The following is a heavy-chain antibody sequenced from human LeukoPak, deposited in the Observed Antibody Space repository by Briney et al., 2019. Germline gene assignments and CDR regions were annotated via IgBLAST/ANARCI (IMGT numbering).Heavy chain of an antibody. CDR3: ARQPDYGEQVFDY. D-gene: IGHD4-17*01. CDR2: VSSTGAT. CDR1: GVPINTYY. V-gene: IGHV4-59*08. J-gene: IGHJ4*02. Sequence: SETLSLTCCVSGVPINTYYWTWIRQPPGEGLEWIGCVSSTGATNYNPSLKSRGTMSLNTSQKQFSLKLTSGTAADTALYYCARQPDYGEQVFDYWGQGILVTVSS.